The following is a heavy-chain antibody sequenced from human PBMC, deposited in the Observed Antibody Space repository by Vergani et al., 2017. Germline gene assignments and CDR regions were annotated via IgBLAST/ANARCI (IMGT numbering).Heavy chain of an antibody. Sequence: HAQLVQSGPEVKKPGASVRVSCKASGHNLITYGITWVRQAPGQGLEWVGWISVYNGDTKKAQKFEGRVSLTTDTSTSTAFLELRSLRADDTALYYYARTYEADGLDVWGQGTTVTVSS. CDR2: ISVYNGDT. V-gene: IGHV1-18*01. J-gene: IGHJ6*02. D-gene: IGHD3-3*01. CDR1: GHNLITYG. CDR3: ARTYEADGLDV.